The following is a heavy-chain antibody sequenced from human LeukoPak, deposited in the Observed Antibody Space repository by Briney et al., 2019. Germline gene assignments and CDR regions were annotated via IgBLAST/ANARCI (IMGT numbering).Heavy chain of an antibody. CDR1: GFTFSSYG. CDR2: ISYDGSNK. V-gene: IGHV3-30*03. CDR3: ARHGIAAAGTSLFFDY. Sequence: QPGGSLRLSCAASGFTFSSYGMHWVRQAPGKGLEWVAVISYDGSNKYYADSVKGRFSISRDNSKNTLYLQMNSLRAEDTAVYYCARHGIAAAGTSLFFDYWGQGTLVTVSS. D-gene: IGHD6-13*01. J-gene: IGHJ4*02.